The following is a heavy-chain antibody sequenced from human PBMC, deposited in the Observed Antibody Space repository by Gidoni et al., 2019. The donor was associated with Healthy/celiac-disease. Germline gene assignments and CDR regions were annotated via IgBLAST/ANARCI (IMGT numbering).Heavy chain of an antibody. V-gene: IGHV5-51*01. CDR3: ARQVTTNYYYGMDV. D-gene: IGHD4-17*01. Sequence: EVQLVQSGAAVKTPGESLQISCKGSGYSFTSYWIGWVRQMPGKGLEWMVIIYPGYSDTRYSPSCQGQVSISADKSISTAYRQWSSLKASDTAMYYCARQVTTNYYYGMDVWGQGTTVTVSS. CDR2: IYPGYSDT. CDR1: GYSFTSYW. J-gene: IGHJ6*02.